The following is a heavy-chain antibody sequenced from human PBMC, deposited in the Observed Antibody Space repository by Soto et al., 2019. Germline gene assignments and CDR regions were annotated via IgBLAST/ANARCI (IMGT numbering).Heavy chain of an antibody. CDR3: ARRRDCSGGICYYGLDN. J-gene: IGHJ4*02. CDR2: MKPDSGHA. D-gene: IGHD2-15*01. Sequence: GASVKVSCKASGYTFTNSDINWVRQAPGQGLEWMGWMKPDSGHAAYAQKFQGRVTLTTSTSTSTVYMEMRSLGSEDTAVYYCARRRDCSGGICYYGLDNWGQGTLVTVSS. V-gene: IGHV1-8*01. CDR1: GYTFTNSD.